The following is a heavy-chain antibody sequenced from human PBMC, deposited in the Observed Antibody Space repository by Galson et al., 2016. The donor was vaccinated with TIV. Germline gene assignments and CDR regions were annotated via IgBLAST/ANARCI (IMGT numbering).Heavy chain of an antibody. Sequence: SVKVSCKASGDTISSYVFNWVRLAPGQGLEWMGGIIPLFRTTNYAQKFQGRVTITADESTNTAYMELNSLRSGDTAVYYCASDRNTAFDTYLYYYGMDVWGQGTTVTVSS. V-gene: IGHV1-69*13. CDR3: ASDRNTAFDTYLYYYGMDV. J-gene: IGHJ6*02. CDR2: IIPLFRTT. CDR1: GDTISSYV. D-gene: IGHD5-18*01.